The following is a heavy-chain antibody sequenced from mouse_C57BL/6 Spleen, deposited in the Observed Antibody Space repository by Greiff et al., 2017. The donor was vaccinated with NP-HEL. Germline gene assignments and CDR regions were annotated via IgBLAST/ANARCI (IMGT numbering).Heavy chain of an antibody. J-gene: IGHJ2*01. V-gene: IGHV1-7*01. D-gene: IGHD2-4*01. CDR1: GYTFTSYW. CDR3: AREDDYDDFDY. Sequence: QVQLQQSGAELAKPGASVKLSCKASGYTFTSYWMHWVKQRPGQGLEWIGYINPSSGYTKYNQKFKDKATLTADKSSSTAYMQLSSLTYADYAVDYCAREDDYDDFDYWGQGTTLTVSS. CDR2: INPSSGYT.